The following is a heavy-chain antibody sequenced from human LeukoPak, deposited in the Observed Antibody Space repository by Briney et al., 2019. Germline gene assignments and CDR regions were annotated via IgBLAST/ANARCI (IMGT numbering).Heavy chain of an antibody. CDR1: GFTFSSYA. CDR2: ISGSGGST. D-gene: IGHD2-21*02. J-gene: IGHJ4*02. CDR3: AKNSPRYCGGDCPLDY. V-gene: IGHV3-23*01. Sequence: GGSLRLSCAASGFTFSSYAMSWVRQAPGKGLEWVSAISGSGGSTYYADSVKGRFTISRDSSKNTLYLQMNSLRAEDTAVYYCAKNSPRYCGGDCPLDYWGQGTLVTVSS.